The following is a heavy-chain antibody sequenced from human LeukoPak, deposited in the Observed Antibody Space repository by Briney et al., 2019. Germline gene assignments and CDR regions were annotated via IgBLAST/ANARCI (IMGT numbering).Heavy chain of an antibody. V-gene: IGHV4-30-2*01. Sequence: SQTLSLTCAVSGGSISSGGYSWSWIRQPPGKGLEWIGYIYLSGSTYYNPSLKSRVTISVDRSKNQFSLKLSSVTAADTAVYYCARATMVRGSSHFDYWGQGTLVTVSS. CDR1: GGSISSGGYS. CDR3: ARATMVRGSSHFDY. CDR2: IYLSGST. J-gene: IGHJ4*02. D-gene: IGHD3-10*01.